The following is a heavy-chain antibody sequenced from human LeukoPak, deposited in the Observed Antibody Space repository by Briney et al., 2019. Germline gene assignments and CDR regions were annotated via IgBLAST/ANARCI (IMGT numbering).Heavy chain of an antibody. CDR1: GGSFSGYY. V-gene: IGHV4-34*01. CDR3: ARRYCTNGVCYPATVTRGAFDI. CDR2: INHSGST. J-gene: IGHJ3*02. Sequence: SETLSLTCAVYGGSFSGYYWSWIRQPPGKRLEWIGEINHSGSTNYNPSLKSRVTISVDTSKNQFSLKLSSVTAADTAVYYCARRYCTNGVCYPATVTRGAFDIWGQGTMVTVSS. D-gene: IGHD2-8*01.